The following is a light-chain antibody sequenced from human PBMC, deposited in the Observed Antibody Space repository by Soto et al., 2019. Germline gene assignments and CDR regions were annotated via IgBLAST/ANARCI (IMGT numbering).Light chain of an antibody. CDR2: SSS. CDR3: QQYRTSPPTWT. V-gene: IGKV3-20*01. Sequence: ELVLTQSPGTLSLSPGDRATLSCRASQSVSSTYLAWYQQRPGQAPRLLIYSSSSRASGIPDRCSGSGSGTDFTLTISRLEPEDFAVYYCQQYRTSPPTWTFGQGTKVEIK. CDR1: QSVSSTY. J-gene: IGKJ1*01.